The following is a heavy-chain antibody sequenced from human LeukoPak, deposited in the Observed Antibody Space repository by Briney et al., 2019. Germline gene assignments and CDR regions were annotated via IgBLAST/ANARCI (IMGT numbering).Heavy chain of an antibody. J-gene: IGHJ5*02. V-gene: IGHV3-53*01. Sequence: GGSLRLSCAASGFSVSSNYMSWVRQAPGKELEWVSVIYSGGGTYYADSVKGRFTISRDSSKNTLYIQMNSLRAEDTAVYYCATSSGYCFNPWGQGTLVTVSS. CDR2: IYSGGGT. CDR1: GFSVSSNY. CDR3: ATSSGYCFNP. D-gene: IGHD3-22*01.